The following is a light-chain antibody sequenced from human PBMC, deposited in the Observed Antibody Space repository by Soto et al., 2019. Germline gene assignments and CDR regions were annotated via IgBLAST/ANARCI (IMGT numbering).Light chain of an antibody. Sequence: EIVLTQSPGTLSLSPGQRATLACRASQSVSSSSLAWYQQRPGQAPRLLIYGASRRATGIPDRFSGSGSGTYFTLTISRLEPEDCAVYYCQHYGASPKYTFGQGTKLEIK. J-gene: IGKJ2*01. V-gene: IGKV3-20*01. CDR1: QSVSSSS. CDR2: GAS. CDR3: QHYGASPKYT.